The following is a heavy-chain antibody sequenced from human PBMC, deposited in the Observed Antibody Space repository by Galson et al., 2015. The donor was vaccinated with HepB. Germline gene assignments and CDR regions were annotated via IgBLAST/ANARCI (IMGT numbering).Heavy chain of an antibody. Sequence: ETLSLTCTVSGGSISSSSYYWGWIRQPPGKGLEWIGSIYYSGSTYYNPSLKSRVTISVDTSKNQFSLKLSSVTAADTAVYYCARHGVGQTLDYWGQGTLVTVSS. CDR2: IYYSGST. D-gene: IGHD3-16*01. V-gene: IGHV4-39*01. J-gene: IGHJ4*02. CDR1: GGSISSSSYY. CDR3: ARHGVGQTLDY.